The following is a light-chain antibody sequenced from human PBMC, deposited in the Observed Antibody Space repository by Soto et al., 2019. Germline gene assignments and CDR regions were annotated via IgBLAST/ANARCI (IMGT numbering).Light chain of an antibody. Sequence: FQMTQSPSTLSASVGDRVSITCRASQTIFSWLAWYQQKPGKAPKLLIYKASSLESGVPSRYSGSGSGTEFTLTISGLQPDDVATYFCQQYNSYPYSFGQGTKLEIK. CDR3: QQYNSYPYS. J-gene: IGKJ2*03. V-gene: IGKV1-5*03. CDR1: QTIFSW. CDR2: KAS.